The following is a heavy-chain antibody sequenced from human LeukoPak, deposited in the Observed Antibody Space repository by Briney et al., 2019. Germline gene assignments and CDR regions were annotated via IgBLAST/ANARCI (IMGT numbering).Heavy chain of an antibody. CDR3: ARVCIAVAGKQFYFDY. Sequence: SETLSLTCTVSGGSISSYYWSWIRQPPGKGLEWIGSIYYSGSTYYNPSLKSRVTISVDTSKNQFSLKLSSVTAADTAVYYCARVCIAVAGKQFYFDYWGQGTLVTVSS. CDR2: IYYSGST. J-gene: IGHJ4*02. CDR1: GGSISSYY. V-gene: IGHV4-39*07. D-gene: IGHD6-19*01.